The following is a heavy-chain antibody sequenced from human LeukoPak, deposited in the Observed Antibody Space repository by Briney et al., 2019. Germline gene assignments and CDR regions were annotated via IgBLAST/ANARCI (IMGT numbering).Heavy chain of an antibody. D-gene: IGHD3-22*01. Sequence: SETLSLTCTVSGGSISSSSYYWGWIRQPPGKGLEWIGSIYYSGSTYYNPSLKSRVTISVDTAKNQFSLKLSSVTAADTAVYYCTRGSIAYYYMDVWGKGTTVTISS. CDR1: GGSISSSSYY. J-gene: IGHJ6*03. V-gene: IGHV4-39*07. CDR2: IYYSGST. CDR3: TRGSIAYYYMDV.